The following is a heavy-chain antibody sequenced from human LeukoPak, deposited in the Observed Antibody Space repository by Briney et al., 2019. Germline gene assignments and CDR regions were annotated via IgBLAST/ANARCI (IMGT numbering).Heavy chain of an antibody. J-gene: IGHJ4*02. Sequence: SETLSLTCTVSGGSISSYYWSWIRPPAGKGLKWIGRIYSTGSTNYNPSLKSRVTMSVDTSYNQFSLRLSSVTAADTAVYYCARQIASAGTAGFDFWGQGALVTVSS. CDR2: IYSTGST. V-gene: IGHV4-4*07. CDR1: GGSISSYY. D-gene: IGHD6-13*01. CDR3: ARQIASAGTAGFDF.